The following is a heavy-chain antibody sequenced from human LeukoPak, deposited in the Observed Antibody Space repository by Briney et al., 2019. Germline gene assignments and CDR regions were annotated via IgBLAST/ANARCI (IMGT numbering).Heavy chain of an antibody. V-gene: IGHV3-23*01. CDR3: AREGWDYGDYYFDY. J-gene: IGHJ4*02. CDR1: GFTFSSYG. Sequence: GGTLRLSCAASGFTFSSYGMSWVRQAPGKGLEWVSAISGSGGSTYYADSVKGRFTISRENSKNTLYLQMNSLRAEDTAVYYCAREGWDYGDYYFDYWGQGTLVTVSS. D-gene: IGHD4-17*01. CDR2: ISGSGGST.